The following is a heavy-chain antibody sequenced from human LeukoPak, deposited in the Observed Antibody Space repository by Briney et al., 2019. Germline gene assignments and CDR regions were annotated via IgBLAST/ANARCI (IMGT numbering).Heavy chain of an antibody. V-gene: IGHV1-3*01. CDR1: GYTFTNYT. D-gene: IGHD3-9*01. CDR3: ARPDFDWLFYDY. J-gene: IGHJ4*02. Sequence: GASVKVSCKASGYTFTNYTMHWVRQAPGQRFEWMGWINVGNGNTKYSQKFQGRVTITRDTSASTAYMELSSLKSEDTAVYYCARPDFDWLFYDYWGQGTLVTVSS. CDR2: INVGNGNT.